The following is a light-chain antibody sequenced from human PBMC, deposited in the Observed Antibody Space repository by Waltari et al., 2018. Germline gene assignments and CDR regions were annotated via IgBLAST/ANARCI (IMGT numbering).Light chain of an antibody. Sequence: QSALTQPASVSGSPGQSITISCTGTSSDIGGYNYVSWYQQHPGKAPKIMSLDVSNRPSGVSNRFSGSKSGNTASLTISGLQAEDEADYYCSSYTSSSTLVFGGGTKLTVL. CDR3: SSYTSSSTLV. CDR2: DVS. CDR1: SSDIGGYNY. J-gene: IGLJ3*02. V-gene: IGLV2-14*03.